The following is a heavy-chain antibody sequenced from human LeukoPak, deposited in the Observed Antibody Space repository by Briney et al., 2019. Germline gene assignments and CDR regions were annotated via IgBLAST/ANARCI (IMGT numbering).Heavy chain of an antibody. D-gene: IGHD2-15*01. V-gene: IGHV4-59*01. Sequence: SETLSLTCTVSGGSISNYFWRWIRQPPGKGLEWIGYIYYSGSTNYNPSLKSRVTISVDTSKNQFSLKLRSVTAADTAVYYCARDLYCSGGSCYARGFDPWGQGTLVTVSS. CDR3: ARDLYCSGGSCYARGFDP. J-gene: IGHJ5*02. CDR2: IYYSGST. CDR1: GGSISNYF.